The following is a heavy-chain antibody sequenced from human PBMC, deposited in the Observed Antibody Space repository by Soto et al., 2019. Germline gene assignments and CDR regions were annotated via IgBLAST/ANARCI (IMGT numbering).Heavy chain of an antibody. CDR3: AKSFSGFYSHFDT. CDR1: GYTFTSYW. V-gene: IGHV5-51*01. CDR2: INPVDSDT. D-gene: IGHD3-10*01. Sequence: PGESLKISCKGSGYTFTSYWIGWVRQMPGKGLEWMGIINPVDSDTRYCPSFQGQVTISADKSISTAYLQWTSLKASDTAMYYCAKSFSGFYSHFDTGVKGTQVTVTS. J-gene: IGHJ4*02.